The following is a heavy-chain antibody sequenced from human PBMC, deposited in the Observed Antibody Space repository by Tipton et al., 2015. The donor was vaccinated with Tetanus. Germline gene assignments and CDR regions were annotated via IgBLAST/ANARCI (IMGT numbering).Heavy chain of an antibody. CDR1: GGSISSYY. D-gene: IGHD4-17*01. Sequence: TLSLTCSVSGGSISSYYWSWIRQPAGKGLEWIGRIYSSGSTHYNPSLKSRVTISIDTSKNQFSLKLNSVTAADTAVYFCIGYDYGDYYFDYWGQGTLVTVSS. V-gene: IGHV4-4*07. J-gene: IGHJ4*02. CDR3: IGYDYGDYYFDY. CDR2: IYSSGST.